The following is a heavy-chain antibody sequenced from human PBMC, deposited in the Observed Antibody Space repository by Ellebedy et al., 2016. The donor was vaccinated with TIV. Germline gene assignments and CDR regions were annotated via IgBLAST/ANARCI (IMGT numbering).Heavy chain of an antibody. D-gene: IGHD1-26*01. CDR1: GFTFSGYD. J-gene: IGHJ4*02. V-gene: IGHV3-48*03. Sequence: PGGSLRLSCAASGFTFSGYDMYCVRQDPGEGLEWNSYISGGGGAIYFSDTVQVRFTVTRDDANNSLYLQLNSLSAEDTAVDYCARGGQWDNYFAYWGQGTLVTVSS. CDR2: ISGGGGAI. CDR3: ARGGQWDNYFAY.